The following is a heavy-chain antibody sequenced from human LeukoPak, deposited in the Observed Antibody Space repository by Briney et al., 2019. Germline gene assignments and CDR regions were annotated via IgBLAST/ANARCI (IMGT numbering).Heavy chain of an antibody. V-gene: IGHV6-1*01. J-gene: IGHJ4*02. CDR3: ARWNSSSKIFDY. CDR1: GDSVSSNSAA. D-gene: IGHD6-13*01. CDR2: THYRSKWYD. Sequence: SQTLSLTCGISGDSVSSNSAAWNWIRQSPSRGLEWLGRTHYRSKWYDDYAVSVKSRITINPDTSKNQFSLQLNSVTPEDTAVYYCARWNSSSKIFDYWGQGTLVTVSS.